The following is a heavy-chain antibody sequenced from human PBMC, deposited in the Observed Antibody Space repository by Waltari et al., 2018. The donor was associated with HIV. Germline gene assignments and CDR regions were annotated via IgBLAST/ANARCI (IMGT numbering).Heavy chain of an antibody. Sequence: VQSGTVMEKPGASVRVSCRPFEYTFVNYGLNWVRQAPGQGLQRMGWINPMKGDTKYAQKFQGRVSVTTDTSAITASMQLRSLRPDDTAIYCCSRAGFYNTLPGYRAGASHIWGQGTMVIVSS. J-gene: IGHJ3*02. D-gene: IGHD6-19*01. CDR2: INPMKGDT. CDR1: EYTFVNYG. CDR3: SRAGFYNTLPGYRAGASHI. V-gene: IGHV1-18*01.